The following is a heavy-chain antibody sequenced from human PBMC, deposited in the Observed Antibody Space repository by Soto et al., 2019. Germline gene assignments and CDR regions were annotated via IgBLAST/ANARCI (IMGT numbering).Heavy chain of an antibody. V-gene: IGHV4-4*07. CDR2: IYTSGST. CDR1: GGSISSYY. Sequence: EKLPRTYTVSGGSISSYYWSGIRQPAGKGLEWIGRIYTSGSTNYNPSLKSRVTMSVDTSKNQFSLKLSSVTAADTAVYYGARVVPAAAVYFDYWGQGTLVTVS. D-gene: IGHD2-2*01. CDR3: ARVVPAAAVYFDY. J-gene: IGHJ4*02.